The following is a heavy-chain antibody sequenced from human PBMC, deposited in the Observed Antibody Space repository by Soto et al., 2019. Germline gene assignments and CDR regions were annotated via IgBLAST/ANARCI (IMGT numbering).Heavy chain of an antibody. D-gene: IGHD3-3*01. CDR3: ARSGPLDFWSGYYPKSIFDY. CDR2: IIPIFGTA. Sequence: VQLVQSGAEVKKPGSSVKVSCKASGGTFSSYAISWVRQAPGQGLEWMGGIIPIFGTANYAQKFQGRVTITADESTSTAYMELSSLRSEDTAVYYCARSGPLDFWSGYYPKSIFDYWGQGTLVTVSS. CDR1: GGTFSSYA. J-gene: IGHJ4*02. V-gene: IGHV1-69*01.